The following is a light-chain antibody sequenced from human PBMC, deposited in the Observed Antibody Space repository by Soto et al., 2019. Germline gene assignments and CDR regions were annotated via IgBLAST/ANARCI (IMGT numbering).Light chain of an antibody. V-gene: IGLV1-40*01. CDR2: GNS. CDR3: SSYTSSSTRDV. J-gene: IGLJ1*01. CDR1: SSNIGAGYD. Sequence: QAVVTQPPSVSGAPGQRVTISCTGSSSNIGAGYDVHWYQQLPGTAPKLLIYGNSNRPSGVPDRFSGSKSGTSASLAITGLQAEDEADYYCSSYTSSSTRDVFGTGTKLTVL.